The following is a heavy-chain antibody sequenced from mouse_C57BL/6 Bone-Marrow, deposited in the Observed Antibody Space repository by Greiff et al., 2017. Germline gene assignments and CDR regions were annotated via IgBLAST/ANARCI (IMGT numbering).Heavy chain of an antibody. CDR2: IHPNSGST. J-gene: IGHJ2*01. D-gene: IGHD1-1*01. CDR1: GYTFTSYW. CDR3: ARGGYGSSYVNY. V-gene: IGHV1-64*01. Sequence: QVQLQQPGAELVKPGASVKLSCKASGYTFTSYWMHWVKQRPGQGLEWIGMIHPNSGSTNYNEKFKNKATLTVDKSSSTAYMQLSSLTSEDSAVYYCARGGYGSSYVNYWGQGTTLTVSS.